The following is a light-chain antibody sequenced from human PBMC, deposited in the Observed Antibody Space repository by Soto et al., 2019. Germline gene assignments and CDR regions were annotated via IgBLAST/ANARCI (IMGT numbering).Light chain of an antibody. CDR1: SSNIGAGYD. Sequence: QSVLTQPPSVSGAPGQRVIISCTGSSSNIGAGYDVHWYQQLPGTAPRLLIYDNNNRPSGVPARFSVSKSDTSASLAITGLQPEDEADYYCQSYDSSLSGSYVFGTGTRSPP. CDR2: DNN. J-gene: IGLJ1*01. CDR3: QSYDSSLSGSYV. V-gene: IGLV1-40*01.